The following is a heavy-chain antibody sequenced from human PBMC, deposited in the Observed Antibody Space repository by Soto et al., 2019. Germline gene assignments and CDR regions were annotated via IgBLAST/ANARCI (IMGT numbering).Heavy chain of an antibody. CDR1: GFTFSSYS. CDR3: ARDRGTTVTMMSWFDP. Sequence: TGGSLRLSCAASGFTFSSYSMNWVRQAPGKGLEWVSSISSSSSYIYYADSVKGRFTISRDNAKNSLYLQMNSLRAEDTAVYYCARDRGTTVTMMSWFDPWGQGTLVTVSS. D-gene: IGHD4-4*01. J-gene: IGHJ5*02. CDR2: ISSSSSYI. V-gene: IGHV3-21*01.